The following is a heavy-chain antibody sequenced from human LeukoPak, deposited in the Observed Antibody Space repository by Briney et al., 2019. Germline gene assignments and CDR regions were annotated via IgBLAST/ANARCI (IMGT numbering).Heavy chain of an antibody. J-gene: IGHJ6*02. Sequence: GASVKVSCKASGYTFTNYDINWVRQATGQGLEWMGWMNPNSGNTGYAQKFQGRVTMTRNTSISTAYMELSSLRSEDTAVYYCARGEGSYYGMDVWGQGTTVTVPS. CDR3: ARGEGSYYGMDV. V-gene: IGHV1-8*01. CDR2: MNPNSGNT. D-gene: IGHD1-26*01. CDR1: GYTFTNYD.